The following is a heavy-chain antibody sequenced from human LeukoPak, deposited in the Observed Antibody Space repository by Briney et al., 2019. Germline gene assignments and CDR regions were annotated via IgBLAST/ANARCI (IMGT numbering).Heavy chain of an antibody. CDR1: GFTFSSYA. CDR2: ISTSGGST. CDR3: AKKAGSGYYPSDY. D-gene: IGHD3-22*01. V-gene: IGHV3-23*01. J-gene: IGHJ4*02. Sequence: GGSLRLSCAASGFTFSSYAMRWVRQAPGKGLEWVSAISTSGGSTHYADSVKGRFTISRDNSKNTLYLQMNSLRVEDTAVYYCAKKAGSGYYPSDYWGQGTLVTVSS.